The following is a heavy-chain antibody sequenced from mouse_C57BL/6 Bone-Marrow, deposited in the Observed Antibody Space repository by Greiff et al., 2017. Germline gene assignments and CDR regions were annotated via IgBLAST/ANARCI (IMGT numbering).Heavy chain of an antibody. CDR3: ARGGLLWYAMDY. V-gene: IGHV1-81*01. J-gene: IGHJ4*01. D-gene: IGHD2-10*01. CDR1: GYTFTSYG. CDR2: IYPRSGNT. Sequence: QVQLQQSGAELARPGASVKLSCKASGYTFTSYGISWVKQRPGQGLEWIGEIYPRSGNTYYNEKFKGKATLTADKSSSTAYMELRSLTSEDSAVYFCARGGLLWYAMDYWGQGTSVTVSS.